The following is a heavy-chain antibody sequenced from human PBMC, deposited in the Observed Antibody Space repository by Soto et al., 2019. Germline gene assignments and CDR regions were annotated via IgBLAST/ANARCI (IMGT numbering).Heavy chain of an antibody. V-gene: IGHV1-18*04. J-gene: IGHJ6*02. D-gene: IGHD1-1*01. CDR1: GYTFTTYG. CDR2: ISPYNGTT. CDR3: ARDGERDTGLNFYYYLHGMDA. Sequence: QVQLVQSGGEVRKPGASVKVSCKASGYTFTTYGISWVRQAPGQGLEWMGWISPYNGTTKYAEKFQGEMTMITDTATSTANMDLRSLRSDDTAVYYCARDGERDTGLNFYYYLHGMDAWGQGTRVTVSS.